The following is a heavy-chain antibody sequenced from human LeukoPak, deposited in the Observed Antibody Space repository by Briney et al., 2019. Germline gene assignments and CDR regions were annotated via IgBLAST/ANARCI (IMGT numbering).Heavy chain of an antibody. CDR3: ARVRGDYVNLFDP. D-gene: IGHD4-17*01. J-gene: IGHJ5*02. V-gene: IGHV4-61*01. Sequence: SETLSLTCTVSGGSVSSGSYHWSWIRQPPGKGLEWIGYTHYSGNTYYNPSLKSRVTISLDTSKKQFSLWLGSVTAADTAVYYCARVRGDYVNLFDPWGQGTLVIVSS. CDR1: GGSVSSGSYH. CDR2: THYSGNT.